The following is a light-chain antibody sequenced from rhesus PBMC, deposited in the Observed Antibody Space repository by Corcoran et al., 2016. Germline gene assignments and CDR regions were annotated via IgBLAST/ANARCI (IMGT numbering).Light chain of an antibody. J-gene: IGKJ1*01. V-gene: IGKV7-13*02. CDR2: QGS. CDR3: LQTKNFPWT. Sequence: DIVLTQSPASLAVSPGQRATITCRASETVSFFGLNLIHWYQQKPGQTPKVRIYQGSNKDTGVPARFSGSWSGTDVTLTINPVEADDAADYYCLQTKNFPWTFGQGTKVEIK. CDR1: ETVSFFGLNL.